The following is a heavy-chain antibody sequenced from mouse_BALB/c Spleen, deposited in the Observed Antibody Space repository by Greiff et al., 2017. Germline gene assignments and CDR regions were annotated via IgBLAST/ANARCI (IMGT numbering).Heavy chain of an antibody. V-gene: IGHV2-5-1*01. CDR2: ICRGGST. Sequence: QVQLQQSGPSLVQPSQSLSITCTVSGFSLTSYGVHWVRQSPGKGLEWLGVICRGGSTDYNAAFMSRLSITKDNSKSQVFFKMNSLQADDTAIYYCAKKKYDGYGLMDYWGQGTSVTVSS. J-gene: IGHJ4*01. CDR3: AKKKYDGYGLMDY. CDR1: GFSLTSYG. D-gene: IGHD2-3*01.